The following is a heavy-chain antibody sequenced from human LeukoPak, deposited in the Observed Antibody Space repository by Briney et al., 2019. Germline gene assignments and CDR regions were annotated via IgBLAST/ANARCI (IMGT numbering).Heavy chain of an antibody. D-gene: IGHD5-12*01. Sequence: GGSLRLSCAASGFTFSNYAMSWIRQAPGKGREGVSGISWDSSNIHYADSVKGRFTISGDNAKNSLYLQMDSLRAEDTALYYCAKEPNKYSGYDYFDFWGQGTLVTVSS. V-gene: IGHV3-9*01. J-gene: IGHJ4*02. CDR3: AKEPNKYSGYDYFDF. CDR2: ISWDSSNI. CDR1: GFTFSNYA.